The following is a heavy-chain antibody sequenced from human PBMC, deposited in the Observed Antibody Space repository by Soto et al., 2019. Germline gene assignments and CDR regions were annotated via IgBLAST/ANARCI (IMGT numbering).Heavy chain of an antibody. CDR2: IWYDGSHK. Sequence: QVQLVESGGGVVQPGRSLRLSCAASGFTFSTYGMHWVRQAPGKGLEWVAVIWYDGSHKYYTDSVKGRLTISRDNSKNTLYLQMNSLRAGDTAVYYWARRCTGGTCYYYGRDVWGQGTTVTVSS. J-gene: IGHJ6*02. V-gene: IGHV3-33*01. D-gene: IGHD2-8*02. CDR1: GFTFSTYG. CDR3: ARRCTGGTCYYYGRDV.